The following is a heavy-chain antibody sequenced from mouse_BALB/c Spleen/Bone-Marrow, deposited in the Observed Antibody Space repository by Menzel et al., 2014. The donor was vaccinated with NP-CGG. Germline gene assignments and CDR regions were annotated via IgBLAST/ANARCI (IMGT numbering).Heavy chain of an antibody. J-gene: IGHJ4*01. Sequence: QVQLQQSGAELVRPGASVKLSCKASGYTFTSYWINWVKQRPGQGLEWIGNIYPSDSYTNYNQNFKDKATLTVDKSSSTAYMQLSSPTSEDSAVYYCTRQYGNYYAMDYWGQGTSVTVSS. D-gene: IGHD2-10*02. V-gene: IGHV1-69*02. CDR1: GYTFTSYW. CDR3: TRQYGNYYAMDY. CDR2: IYPSDSYT.